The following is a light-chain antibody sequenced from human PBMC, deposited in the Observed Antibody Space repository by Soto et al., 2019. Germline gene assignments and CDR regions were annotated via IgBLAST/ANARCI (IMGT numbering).Light chain of an antibody. V-gene: IGKV1-39*01. Sequence: DIQMTQSPSSLSASVGDRVTITCRASQTINSYLNWYQQKPGKAPKLLIYAASSLQSGVPSRFSGSGSGTDFSLTISSLQPEDFATYYCQQSYLTPRTFGQGTKVDI. CDR3: QQSYLTPRT. J-gene: IGKJ1*01. CDR2: AAS. CDR1: QTINSY.